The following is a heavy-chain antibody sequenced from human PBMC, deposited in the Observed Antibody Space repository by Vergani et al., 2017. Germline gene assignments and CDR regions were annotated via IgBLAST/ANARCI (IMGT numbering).Heavy chain of an antibody. Sequence: QVQLVESGGGVVQPGGSLRLSCAASGFTFSGYCMHWVRQAPGKGLAWVAFIRYDGGNKDYADSVKGRFTISRDNSKNTLYLQMNSLRAEDTAVYYCASSGSSGEGYFDFWSQGTLVSVSS. D-gene: IGHD2-15*01. CDR2: IRYDGGNK. J-gene: IGHJ4*02. CDR1: GFTFSGYC. V-gene: IGHV3-30*02. CDR3: ASSGSSGEGYFDF.